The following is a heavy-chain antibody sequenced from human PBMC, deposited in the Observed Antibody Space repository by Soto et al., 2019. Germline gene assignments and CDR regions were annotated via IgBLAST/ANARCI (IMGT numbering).Heavy chain of an antibody. CDR2: ISHDESNK. V-gene: IGHV3-30*18. CDR3: AKDEWFGSRPNYYGVDV. J-gene: IGHJ6*02. D-gene: IGHD3-10*01. Sequence: QVQLVESGGGVVQPGRSLRLSCAASGFTFRSYGMHWVRQGPGKGLEWVTFISHDESNKNYADSVKGRFTISRDNSKNILYLQMNSLRTEDTAVYYCAKDEWFGSRPNYYGVDVWGQGTTVTVSS. CDR1: GFTFRSYG.